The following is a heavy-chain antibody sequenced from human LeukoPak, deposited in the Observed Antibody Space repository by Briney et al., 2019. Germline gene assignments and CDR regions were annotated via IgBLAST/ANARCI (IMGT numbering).Heavy chain of an antibody. CDR3: AKVFRALYSSSPGYDAFDI. Sequence: SETLSLTCTVSGGSISSGSYYWSWIRQPAGKGLEWIGRIYTSGSTNYNPSLKSRVTISVDTSKNQFSLKLSSVTAADTAVYYCAKVFRALYSSSPGYDAFDIWGQGTMVTVSS. V-gene: IGHV4-61*02. D-gene: IGHD6-6*01. CDR1: GGSISSGSYY. CDR2: IYTSGST. J-gene: IGHJ3*02.